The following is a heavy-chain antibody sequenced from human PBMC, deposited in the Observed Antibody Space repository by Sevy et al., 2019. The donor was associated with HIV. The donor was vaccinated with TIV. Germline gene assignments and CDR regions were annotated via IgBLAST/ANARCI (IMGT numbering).Heavy chain of an antibody. CDR2: IKSKTDGGTT. V-gene: IGHV3-15*01. Sequence: GGSLRLSCAASGFTFSNAWMSWVRQAPGKGLEWVGRIKSKTDGGTTDYVAPVKGRLTTSRNGTKNTLYLQMNSLKTEDTTVYYCTTDVSSGYYYGYYYYGMDVWGQGTTVTVSS. CDR3: TTDVSSGYYYGYYYYGMDV. CDR1: GFTFSNAW. J-gene: IGHJ6*02. D-gene: IGHD3-22*01.